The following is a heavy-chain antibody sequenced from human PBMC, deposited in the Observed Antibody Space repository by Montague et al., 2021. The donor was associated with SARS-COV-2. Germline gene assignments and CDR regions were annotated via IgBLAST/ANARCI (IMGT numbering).Heavy chain of an antibody. V-gene: IGHV4-59*08. Sequence: SETLSLTCTVSGGSISSYYWSWIRQPPGKGLEWIGYIYYSGSTNXNPSLKSRVTISVDTSKNQFSLKLSSVTAADTAVYYCARHGLVRYFDWLSQNYGMDVWGQGTTVTVSS. CDR1: GGSISSYY. D-gene: IGHD3-9*01. CDR3: ARHGLVRYFDWLSQNYGMDV. J-gene: IGHJ6*02. CDR2: IYYSGST.